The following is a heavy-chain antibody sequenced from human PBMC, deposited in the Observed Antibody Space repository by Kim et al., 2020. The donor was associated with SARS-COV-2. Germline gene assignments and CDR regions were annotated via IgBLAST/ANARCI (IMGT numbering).Heavy chain of an antibody. CDR1: GFTLISNY. CDR2: IYSGGIT. D-gene: IGHD3-16*01. V-gene: IGHV3-53*01. CDR3: ARDRTYYYDSSVYGLDL. J-gene: IGHJ6*02. Sequence: GGSLRLSCAASGFTLISNYMSWVRQSPGKGPEWVSVIYSGGITHYADSVKGRFTVSRDNSKNMLYLQMNSVTVEDTAVYYCARDRTYYYDSSVYGLDLWGPGTTVIVS.